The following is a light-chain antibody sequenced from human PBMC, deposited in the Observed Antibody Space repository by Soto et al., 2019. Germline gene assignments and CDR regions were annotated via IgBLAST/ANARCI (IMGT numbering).Light chain of an antibody. J-gene: IGKJ5*01. Sequence: EIVMAHSPGTLSFSPGERATLSFRAIQSVTSTHLSWYQQKPGQAPRLLIYGASTRATGIPVRFRGSGPATDFPLTIRRLQSEDFALYYCQQYNEWPPFTFGPGTRLEIK. V-gene: IGKV3-15*01. CDR3: QQYNEWPPFT. CDR1: QSVTSTH. CDR2: GAS.